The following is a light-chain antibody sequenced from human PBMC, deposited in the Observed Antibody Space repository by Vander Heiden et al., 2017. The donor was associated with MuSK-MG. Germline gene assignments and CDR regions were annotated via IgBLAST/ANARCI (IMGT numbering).Light chain of an antibody. CDR1: SSNIGAGYD. CDR3: QSYDSSLSAVV. CDR2: GNS. V-gene: IGLV1-40*01. Sequence: QSVLTPPPSVSGAPGPGGTISCTGSSSNIGAGYDVHWYQQLPGTAPKLLIYGNSNRPSGVPDRFSGSKSGTSASLAITGLQAEDEADYYCQSYDSSLSAVVFGGGTKLTVL. J-gene: IGLJ2*01.